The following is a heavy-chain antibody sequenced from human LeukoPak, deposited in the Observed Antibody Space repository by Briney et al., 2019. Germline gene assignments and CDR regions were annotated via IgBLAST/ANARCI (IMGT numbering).Heavy chain of an antibody. D-gene: IGHD3-16*01. Sequence: PGGSLRLSCAASGFTFSSYSMNWVRQAPGKGLEWVSYISYSSTTIYYADSVKGRFTISRDNAKNSLYLQMNSLRAEDTALYYCARGLHRFYYDGVGYPGISWGQGALVTVSS. CDR2: ISYSSTTI. V-gene: IGHV3-48*01. CDR1: GFTFSSYS. CDR3: ARGLHRFYYDGVGYPGIS. J-gene: IGHJ4*02.